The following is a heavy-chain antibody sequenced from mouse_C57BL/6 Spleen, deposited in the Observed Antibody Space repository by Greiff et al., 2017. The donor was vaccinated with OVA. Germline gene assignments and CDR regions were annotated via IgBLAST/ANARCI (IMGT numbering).Heavy chain of an antibody. CDR3: ARGDSSGYGSWFAY. D-gene: IGHD3-2*02. Sequence: QVQLQQPGAELVKPGASVKLSCKASGYTFTSYWMQWVKQRPGQGLEWIGEIDPSDSYTNYNQKFKGKATLTVDTSSSTAYMQLSSLTSEDSAVYYWARGDSSGYGSWFAYWGQGTLVTVSA. V-gene: IGHV1-50*01. J-gene: IGHJ3*01. CDR2: IDPSDSYT. CDR1: GYTFTSYW.